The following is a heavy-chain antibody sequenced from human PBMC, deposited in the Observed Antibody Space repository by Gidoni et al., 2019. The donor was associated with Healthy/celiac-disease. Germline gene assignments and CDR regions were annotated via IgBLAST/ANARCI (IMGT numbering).Heavy chain of an antibody. J-gene: IGHJ4*02. CDR3: AKGGGSSGWIIDY. Sequence: QVQLVESGGGVVQPGRSLRLSCAASGFPFSSYGMHWVRQAPGKGLEWVAVISYDGSNKYYADSVKGRFTISRDNSKNTLYLQMNSLRAEDTAVYYCAKGGGSSGWIIDYWGQGTLVTVSS. CDR2: ISYDGSNK. V-gene: IGHV3-30*18. CDR1: GFPFSSYG. D-gene: IGHD6-19*01.